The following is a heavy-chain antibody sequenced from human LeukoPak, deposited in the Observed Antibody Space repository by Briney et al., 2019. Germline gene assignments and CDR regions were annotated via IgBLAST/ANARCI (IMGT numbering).Heavy chain of an antibody. Sequence: SETLSLTCTVSGGSVSSGSYYWSWIRQPPGKGLEWIGYIYYSGSTNYNPSLKSRLTISIDTSENQFSLKLSSVTAADTAVYYCAREYSSSSGRRAFDIWGQGTMVTVSS. CDR2: IYYSGST. D-gene: IGHD6-6*01. CDR1: GGSVSSGSYY. V-gene: IGHV4-61*01. CDR3: AREYSSSSGRRAFDI. J-gene: IGHJ3*02.